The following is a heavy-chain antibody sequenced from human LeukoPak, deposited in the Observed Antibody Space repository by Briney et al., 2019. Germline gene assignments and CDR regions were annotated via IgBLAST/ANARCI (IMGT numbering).Heavy chain of an antibody. V-gene: IGHV4-4*02. J-gene: IGHJ4*02. Sequence: HPSETLSLTCAVSGGSISSSNWWSWVRQPPGKGLEWIGKIYHSGSTNYNPSLKSRVTISVDKSKNQFSLKLSSVTAADTAVYYCARVSSGATTVDYWGQGTLVTVSS. CDR1: GGSISSSNW. CDR2: IYHSGST. CDR3: ARVSSGATTVDY. D-gene: IGHD1-26*01.